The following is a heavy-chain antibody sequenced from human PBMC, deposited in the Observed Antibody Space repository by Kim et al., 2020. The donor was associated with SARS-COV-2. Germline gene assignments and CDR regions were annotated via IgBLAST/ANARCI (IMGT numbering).Heavy chain of an antibody. J-gene: IGHJ3*02. D-gene: IGHD2-15*01. CDR1: GFTSSTYS. CDR2: ISRSGNSI. Sequence: GGSLRLSCAASGFTSSTYSMNWVRRTPGRGLEWVSSISRSGNSIYYSDSVKGRFTISRDNAKNSLYLQMNSLRGEDTAVYYCARSKIVTRALDSFDMWGQGTLVAASS. V-gene: IGHV3-21*01. CDR3: ARSKIVTRALDSFDM.